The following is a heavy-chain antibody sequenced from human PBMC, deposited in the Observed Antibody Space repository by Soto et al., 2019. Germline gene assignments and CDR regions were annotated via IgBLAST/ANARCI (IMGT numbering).Heavy chain of an antibody. J-gene: IGHJ4*02. CDR1: GFTFSSYG. CDR3: AKELPEDNWNYLYYFDY. CDR2: ISYDGSNK. Sequence: ESGGGVVQPGRSLRLSCAASGFTFSSYGMHWVRQAPGKGLEWVAVISYDGSNKYYADSVKGRFTISRDNSKNTLYLQMNSLRAEDTAVYYCAKELPEDNWNYLYYFDYWGQGTLVTVSS. D-gene: IGHD1-7*01. V-gene: IGHV3-30*18.